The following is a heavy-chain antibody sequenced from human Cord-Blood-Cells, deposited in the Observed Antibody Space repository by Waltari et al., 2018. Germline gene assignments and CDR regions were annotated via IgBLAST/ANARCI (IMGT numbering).Heavy chain of an antibody. J-gene: IGHJ6*02. V-gene: IGHV1-18*01. CDR1: GYTFTSYG. CDR2: ISAYNGNT. CDR3: ARDSRDWNYYYYYGMDV. D-gene: IGHD1-1*01. Sequence: QVQLVQSGAEVKKPGALVKVSCKASGYTFTSYGISWVRPAPGPGLEWMGWISAYNGNTNYAQKLQGRVTMTTDTSTSTAYMELRSLRSDDTAVYYCARDSRDWNYYYYYGMDVWGQGTTVTVSS.